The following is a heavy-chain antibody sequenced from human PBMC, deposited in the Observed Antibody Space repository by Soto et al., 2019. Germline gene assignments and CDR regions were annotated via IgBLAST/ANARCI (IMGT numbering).Heavy chain of an antibody. J-gene: IGHJ4*02. CDR2: IYPGDSNT. CDR3: ARLSGCFSERNIHFDF. V-gene: IGHV5-51*01. CDR1: GYGFSGYW. D-gene: IGHD3-16*01. Sequence: PGESLKISCKASGYGFSGYWIGWVRQLPGKGLEWMGIIYPGDSNTKYSPSFQGQVTMSADKSISTAYLHLSSLKASATAMYYCARLSGCFSERNIHFDFCGQGTLVTVSS.